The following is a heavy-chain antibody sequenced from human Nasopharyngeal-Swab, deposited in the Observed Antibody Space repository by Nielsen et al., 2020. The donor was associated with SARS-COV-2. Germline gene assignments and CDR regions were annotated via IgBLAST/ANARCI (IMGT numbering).Heavy chain of an antibody. CDR2: IKTKTEGGTT. J-gene: IGHJ3*02. Sequence: WIRQPPGKGLEWLGRIKTKTEGGTTTDCAAPVKGRCTISRDDSKNTLYLQMNSLKTEDTAVYYCTTDHPSLGRWANPWDAFDIWGQGTMVTVSS. D-gene: IGHD4-23*01. CDR3: TTDHPSLGRWANPWDAFDI. V-gene: IGHV3-15*01.